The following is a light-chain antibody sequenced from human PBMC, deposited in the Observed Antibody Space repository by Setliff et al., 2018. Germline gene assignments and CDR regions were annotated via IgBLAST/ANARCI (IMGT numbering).Light chain of an antibody. CDR1: SSNIGSNT. CDR3: GAWDDSLRAVV. J-gene: IGLJ2*01. Sequence: QSVLTQPPPASGTPGQRVTISCSGSSSNIGSNTVSWYQQLPGTAPRLLMYGNSQRPSGVPDRFSGSKSGTSASLAISGLQSEDESDYYCGAWDDSLRAVVFGGGT. CDR2: GNS. V-gene: IGLV1-44*01.